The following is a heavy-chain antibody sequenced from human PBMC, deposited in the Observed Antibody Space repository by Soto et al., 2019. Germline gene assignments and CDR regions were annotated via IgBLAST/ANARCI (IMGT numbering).Heavy chain of an antibody. D-gene: IGHD6-6*01. J-gene: IGHJ4*02. CDR2: LNPKSGNT. CDR3: ARVTAGSSDFDY. V-gene: IGHV1-8*01. CDR1: GYTLTELS. Sequence: ASVKVSCKVSGYTLTELSMHWVRQAPGKGLEWMGWLNPKSGNTGYAQNLQGRVTMTRDTSISTAYMELRSLRSEDTALYYCARVTAGSSDFDYWGQGTLVTVSS.